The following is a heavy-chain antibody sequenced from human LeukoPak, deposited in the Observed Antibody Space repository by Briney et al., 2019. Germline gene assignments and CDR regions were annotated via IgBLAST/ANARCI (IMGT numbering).Heavy chain of an antibody. V-gene: IGHV4-34*01. J-gene: IGHJ3*02. CDR1: GGSFSGYY. CDR2: INHSGSN. CDR3: ARAPRGAFDI. D-gene: IGHD3-10*01. Sequence: ASGTLSLTCAVYGGSFSGYYWSWIRQPPGKGLEGIGEINHSGSNNYNPSLKSRVTISVDTSKNQFSLKLSSVTAADTAVYYCARAPRGAFDIWGQGTMVTVSS.